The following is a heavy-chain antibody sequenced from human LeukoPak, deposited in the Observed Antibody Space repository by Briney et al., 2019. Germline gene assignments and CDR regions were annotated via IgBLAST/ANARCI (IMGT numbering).Heavy chain of an antibody. J-gene: IGHJ4*02. CDR3: ARGIAAAGSAYFDY. CDR2: IYSGGST. D-gene: IGHD6-13*01. V-gene: IGHV3-53*04. Sequence: GGSLRLSCAASGFTVSCNYMSWVRQAPGKGLEWVSVIYSGGSTYYADSVKGRFTISRHNSKNTLYLQMNSLRAEDTAVYYCARGIAAAGSAYFDYWGQGTLVTVSS. CDR1: GFTVSCNY.